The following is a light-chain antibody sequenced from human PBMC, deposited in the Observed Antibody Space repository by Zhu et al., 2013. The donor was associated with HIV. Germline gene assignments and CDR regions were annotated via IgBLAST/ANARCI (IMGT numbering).Light chain of an antibody. Sequence: EIVLTQSPDTLSLSPGERATLSCRASQTVSSSYFTWYQQKPGQAPRLLIYGASNRATGIPDRFSGSGSGTDFTLSISRLEPEDFAVYYCQQFGSSPWTFGQGTKVEIK. CDR2: GAS. CDR1: QTVSSSY. J-gene: IGKJ1*01. CDR3: QQFGSSPWT. V-gene: IGKV3-20*01.